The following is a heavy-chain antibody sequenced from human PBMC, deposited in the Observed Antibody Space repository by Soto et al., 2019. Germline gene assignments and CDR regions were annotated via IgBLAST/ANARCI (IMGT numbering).Heavy chain of an antibody. J-gene: IGHJ5*02. CDR2: ISYDGSKK. CDR3: AKAGNPWGTYRDYFAP. CDR1: GFTFSSYG. Sequence: QMQLVESGGGVVQPGTSLRLSCAVSGFTFSSYGMHWVRQAPGKGLEWVTMISYDGSKKYYVDSVKGRFTISRDNSKNTLYLQMNSLRPEDSAVYFCAKAGNPWGTYRDYFAPWGQGTLVTVSS. V-gene: IGHV3-30*18. D-gene: IGHD3-16*02.